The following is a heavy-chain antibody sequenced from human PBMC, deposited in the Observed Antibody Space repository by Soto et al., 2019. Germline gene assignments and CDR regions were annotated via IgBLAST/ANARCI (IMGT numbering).Heavy chain of an antibody. CDR1: GGTFSGSG. J-gene: IGHJ6*02. CDR2: IRSKANSYAT. V-gene: IGHV3-73*01. CDR3: TRHAMDV. Sequence: GGSMSLSCAAAGGTFSGSGMRWVRQASGKGLEWVGRIRSKANSYATAYAASVKGRFTISRDDSKNTAYLQMNSLKTEETAVYYCTRHAMDVWGQGTTVTVSS.